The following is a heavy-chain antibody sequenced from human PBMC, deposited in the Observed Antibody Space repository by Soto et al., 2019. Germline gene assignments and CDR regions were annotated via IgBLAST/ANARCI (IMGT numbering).Heavy chain of an antibody. Sequence: ASVKVSCKASGYTFTGYYMHWVRQAPGQGLGWMGWINPNSGGTNYAQKFQGWVTMTRDTSISTAYMELSRLRSDDTAVYYCARGDQRSRWTFAYWGQGTLVTVSS. J-gene: IGHJ4*02. V-gene: IGHV1-2*04. D-gene: IGHD6-13*01. CDR3: ARGDQRSRWTFAY. CDR2: INPNSGGT. CDR1: GYTFTGYY.